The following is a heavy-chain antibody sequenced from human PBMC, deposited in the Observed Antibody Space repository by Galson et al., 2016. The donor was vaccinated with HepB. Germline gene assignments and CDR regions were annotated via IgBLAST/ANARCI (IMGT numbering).Heavy chain of an antibody. V-gene: IGHV5-51*01. CDR1: GYSFTNYW. CDR3: ARRSGVLWFGELPPPPGSFDP. D-gene: IGHD3-10*01. Sequence: QSGAEVKKPGESLNISCKASGYSFTNYWIGWVRQMPGKGLEWMGIIYPGDSDTRYSPSFQGQVPISADKSITTTYLRWSSRKASDTAMYYCARRSGVLWFGELPPPPGSFDPWGQGTLVTVSS. CDR2: IYPGDSDT. J-gene: IGHJ5*02.